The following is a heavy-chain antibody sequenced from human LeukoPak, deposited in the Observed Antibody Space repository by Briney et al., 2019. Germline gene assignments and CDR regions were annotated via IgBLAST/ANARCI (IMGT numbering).Heavy chain of an antibody. Sequence: GGSLRLSCAASGFTFSSYGMNWVRQAPGKGLEWVSYISSSSSTIYYADSVKGRFTISRDNAKNSLYLQMNSLRAEDTAVYYCATEPSGGGIDYWGQGTLVTVSS. CDR3: ATEPSGGGIDY. D-gene: IGHD1-1*01. J-gene: IGHJ4*02. CDR2: ISSSSSTI. CDR1: GFTFSSYG. V-gene: IGHV3-48*01.